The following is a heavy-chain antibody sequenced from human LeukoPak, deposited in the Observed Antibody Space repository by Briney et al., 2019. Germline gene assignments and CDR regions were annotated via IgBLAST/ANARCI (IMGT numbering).Heavy chain of an antibody. CDR1: GFSVSSNF. D-gene: IGHD1-26*01. J-gene: IGHJ3*02. CDR2: IFSGGST. Sequence: PGGSLRLSCAASGFSVSSNFMTWVRQAPGKGLEWVSVIFSGGSTYYADSVKDRFTISRDNSKNTVYLQMNSLRVEDTAVYYCARGRRWDLLVSLIDASDIWGQGTMVTVSS. V-gene: IGHV3-53*01. CDR3: ARGRRWDLLVSLIDASDI.